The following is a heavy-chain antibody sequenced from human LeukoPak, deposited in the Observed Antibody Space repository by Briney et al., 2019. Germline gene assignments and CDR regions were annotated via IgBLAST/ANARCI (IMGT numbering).Heavy chain of an antibody. CDR2: IGTSGVNT. V-gene: IGHV3-64*01. Sequence: GSLRLSCAASGFTLSNYIMHLVRQAPGKGLVYVSAIGTSGVNTYYANSVKGRFTISRDNSKNTLYLQMGSLRPEDMAVYYCARAPHYYGSGLYYFDYWGQGTLVTVSS. CDR1: GFTLSNYI. J-gene: IGHJ4*02. CDR3: ARAPHYYGSGLYYFDY. D-gene: IGHD3-10*01.